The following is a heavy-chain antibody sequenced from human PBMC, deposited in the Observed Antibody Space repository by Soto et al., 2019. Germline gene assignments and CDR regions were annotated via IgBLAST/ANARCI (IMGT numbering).Heavy chain of an antibody. CDR2: ISSSGSTI. D-gene: IGHD6-19*01. CDR1: GFTFSSCE. CDR3: ARGGGGAVAAHFDY. J-gene: IGHJ4*02. Sequence: GGSLRLSCAASGFTFSSCEMNWVRQAPGKGLEWVSYISSSGSTIYYADSVKGRFTISRDNAKNSLYLQMNSLRAEDTAVYYCARGGGGAVAAHFDYWGQGTLVTVSS. V-gene: IGHV3-48*03.